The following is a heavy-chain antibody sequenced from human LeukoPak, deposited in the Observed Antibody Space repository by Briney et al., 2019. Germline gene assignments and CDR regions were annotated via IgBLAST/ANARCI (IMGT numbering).Heavy chain of an antibody. CDR1: GFSISTYA. Sequence: GGSLRLSCAASGFSISTYAMSWVRQALGKGLEWVSGIVGSGDTDYADAVQGRFTISKDNSKNIVYLQMNSLRAEDTAVYYCAKDAVYGDGYWEFDYWGQGNLVTVSS. D-gene: IGHD5-24*01. V-gene: IGHV3-23*01. CDR3: AKDAVYGDGYWEFDY. J-gene: IGHJ4*02. CDR2: IVGSGDT.